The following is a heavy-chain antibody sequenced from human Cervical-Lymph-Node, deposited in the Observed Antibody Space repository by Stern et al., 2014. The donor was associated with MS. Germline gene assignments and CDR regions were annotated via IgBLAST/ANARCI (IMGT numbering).Heavy chain of an antibody. CDR2: IYPPDSDT. CDR3: ARRGPSAGFDY. J-gene: IGHJ4*02. D-gene: IGHD6-13*01. V-gene: IGHV5-51*01. Sequence: EVQLVESGAELKKPGESLMISCETSGYKFTTYWIAWVRQMPGKGLEWMGIIYPPDSDTRYSPSFQGQVTISVDKSKNTTHLKWSSLKASDTAMYYCARRGPSAGFDYWGQGTLVTVSS. CDR1: GYKFTTYW.